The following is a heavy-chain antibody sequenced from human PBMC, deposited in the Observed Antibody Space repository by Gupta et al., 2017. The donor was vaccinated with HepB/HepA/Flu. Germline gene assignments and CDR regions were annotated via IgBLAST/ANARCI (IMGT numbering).Heavy chain of an antibody. J-gene: IGHJ5*02. CDR3: WRGEAVDGGTWLEP. V-gene: IGHV4-39*01. Sequence: QLQLQESGPGLVRPSETLSLTCTVSGGPISTDNYYWGWIRQPPGKGLEGIGTIYYGGTNYDNPALTNRVTIYEDKSKNQFALNLTYVTAAETDVYYWWRGEAVDGGTWLEPWGQVTLVTVS. D-gene: IGHD3-16*01. CDR1: GGPISTDNYY. CDR2: IYYGGTN.